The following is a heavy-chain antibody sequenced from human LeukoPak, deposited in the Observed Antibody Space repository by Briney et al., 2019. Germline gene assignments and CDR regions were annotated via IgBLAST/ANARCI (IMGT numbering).Heavy chain of an antibody. CDR3: ARVHRSYSSSWYMIDY. J-gene: IGHJ4*02. D-gene: IGHD6-13*01. Sequence: SETLSLTCTVSGGSVSSGSYYWSWIRQPPGKGLEWIGYIYYSGSTNYNPSLKSRVTISVDTSKNQFSLKLSSVTAADTAVYYCARVHRSYSSSWYMIDYWGQGTLVIVSS. V-gene: IGHV4-61*01. CDR2: IYYSGST. CDR1: GGSVSSGSYY.